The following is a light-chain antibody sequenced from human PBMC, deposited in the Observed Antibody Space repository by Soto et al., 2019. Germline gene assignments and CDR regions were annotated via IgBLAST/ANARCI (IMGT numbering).Light chain of an antibody. CDR1: SSDAGGYNY. CDR3: SSFSYSSTPNYG. J-gene: IGLJ1*01. V-gene: IGLV2-14*01. Sequence: QSALTQPASVSGSPGQSITISCTGTSSDAGGYNYVSWYQQHPGKAPKLIIYDVVNRPSGISSRFSGSKSGNTASLTISGLQAEVEADYYCSSFSYSSTPNYGFGTGTKVTVL. CDR2: DVV.